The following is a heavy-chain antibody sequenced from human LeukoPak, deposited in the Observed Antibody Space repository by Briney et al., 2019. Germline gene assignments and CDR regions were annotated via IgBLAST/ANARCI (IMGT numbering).Heavy chain of an antibody. CDR3: ARASRGVSDY. Sequence: GASVKASCKASGYTFTRYDINWVRQATGQGLEWMGWMNPNSGGTNYAQKFQGRVTMTRDTSISTAYMELSRLRSDDTAVYYCARASRGVSDYWGQGTLVTVSS. CDR1: GYTFTRYD. CDR2: MNPNSGGT. D-gene: IGHD2-8*01. V-gene: IGHV1-2*02. J-gene: IGHJ4*02.